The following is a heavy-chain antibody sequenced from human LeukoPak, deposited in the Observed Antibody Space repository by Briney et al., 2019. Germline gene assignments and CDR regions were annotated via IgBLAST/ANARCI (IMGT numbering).Heavy chain of an antibody. J-gene: IGHJ4*02. CDR2: IIPIFGTA. Sequence: ASVKVSCKASGGTFSSYAISWVRQAPGQGLEWMGGIIPIFGTANYAQKFQGRVTITADESTSTAYMELSSLRSEDTAVYYCARGGKQLVQPRYFDYWAQGTLVTVSS. V-gene: IGHV1-69*13. D-gene: IGHD6-6*01. CDR3: ARGGKQLVQPRYFDY. CDR1: GGTFSSYA.